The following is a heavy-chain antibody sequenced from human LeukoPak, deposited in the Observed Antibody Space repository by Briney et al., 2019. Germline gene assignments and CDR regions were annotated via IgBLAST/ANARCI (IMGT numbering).Heavy chain of an antibody. CDR3: ARCSGKQLVPDYFDY. CDR1: GFTFSSYS. D-gene: IGHD6-13*01. CDR2: ISYAGSNT. J-gene: IGHJ4*02. V-gene: IGHV3-30*03. Sequence: PGRSLRLSCAASGFTFSSYSMHWVRQAPGKGLEWVTAISYAGSNTYYADSVKGRFTISRDNSKNTLYLQMNSLRADDTAVYFCARCSGKQLVPDYFDYWGQGTLVTVYS.